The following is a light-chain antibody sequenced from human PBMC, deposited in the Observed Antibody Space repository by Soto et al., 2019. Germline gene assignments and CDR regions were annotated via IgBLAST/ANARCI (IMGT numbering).Light chain of an antibody. Sequence: DIQMTQSPSSLSASVGDRVTITCQASQDISNYLNWYQQKPGKAPKLLIYDASNLETGVPSRFSGSGSGTDFTFTISSLQPEDIATYYCQQYDKRRGTFGQGTKVDIK. CDR3: QQYDKRRGT. CDR2: DAS. V-gene: IGKV1-33*01. J-gene: IGKJ2*02. CDR1: QDISNY.